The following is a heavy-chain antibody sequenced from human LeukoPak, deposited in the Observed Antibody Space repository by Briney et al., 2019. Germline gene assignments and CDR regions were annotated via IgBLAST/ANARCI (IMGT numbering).Heavy chain of an antibody. D-gene: IGHD1-26*01. J-gene: IGHJ4*02. CDR1: GGSISNYY. V-gene: IGHV4-59*08. CDR2: IYYSGST. CDR3: ARQDRNSGRYYDFDN. Sequence: SETLSLTCTVSGGSISNYYWSWVRQPPGKGLEWIGYIYYSGSTNYNPSLKSRVTISVDTSENQFSLKLSSVTAADTAVYYCARQDRNSGRYYDFDNWGQGTVVTVSS.